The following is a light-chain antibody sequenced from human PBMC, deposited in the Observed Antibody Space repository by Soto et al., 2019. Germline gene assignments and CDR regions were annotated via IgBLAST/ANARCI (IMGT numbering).Light chain of an antibody. Sequence: QSVLTQPPSVSGAPGQRVTISCTGSSSNIGAGYDVHWYQQLLGTAPKLLIYGNSNRPSGVPDRFSGSKSGTSASLAITGLQADDEADYYCQSYDSSLSGGVFGGGTKVTVL. V-gene: IGLV1-40*01. J-gene: IGLJ3*02. CDR2: GNS. CDR1: SSNIGAGYD. CDR3: QSYDSSLSGGV.